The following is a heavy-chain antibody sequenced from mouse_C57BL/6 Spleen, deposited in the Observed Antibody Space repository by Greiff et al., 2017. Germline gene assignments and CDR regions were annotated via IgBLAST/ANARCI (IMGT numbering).Heavy chain of an antibody. J-gene: IGHJ1*03. D-gene: IGHD1-1*01. Sequence: QVQLQQPGTELVKPGASVKLSCKASGYTFTSYWMHWVKQRPGQGLEWIGIINPSNGGTNYNEKFKSKATLTVDKSSSTAYMQLSSLTSEDSAVYYCARWVGYYGSSYRYFDVWGTGTTVTVSS. CDR2: INPSNGGT. V-gene: IGHV1-53*01. CDR1: GYTFTSYW. CDR3: ARWVGYYGSSYRYFDV.